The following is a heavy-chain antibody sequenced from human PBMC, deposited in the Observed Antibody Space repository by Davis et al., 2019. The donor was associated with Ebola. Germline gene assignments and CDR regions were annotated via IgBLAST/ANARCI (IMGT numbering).Heavy chain of an antibody. Sequence: ASVKVSCKASGYTFTGYYMHWVRQAPGQGLEWMGWINPNSGGTNYAQKFQGRVTITRDTSASTAYMELSSLRSEDTAVYYCARVKWLHLYYFDYWGQGTLVTVSS. J-gene: IGHJ4*02. V-gene: IGHV1-2*02. D-gene: IGHD3-22*01. CDR2: INPNSGGT. CDR1: GYTFTGYY. CDR3: ARVKWLHLYYFDY.